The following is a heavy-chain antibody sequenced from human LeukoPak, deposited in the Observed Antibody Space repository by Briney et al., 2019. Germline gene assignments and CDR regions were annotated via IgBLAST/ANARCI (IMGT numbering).Heavy chain of an antibody. CDR1: GSTFRSYE. D-gene: IGHD4-11*01. V-gene: IGHV3-48*03. J-gene: IGHJ4*02. CDR2: ISSSGSTI. CDR3: AREGDYSHYFDY. Sequence: GGSLRLSCAASGSTFRSYEMNWVRQAPGKGLEWVSYISSSGSTIYYADSVKGRFTISRDNAKNSLYLQMNSLRAEDTAVYYCAREGDYSHYFDYWGQEPLVTVSS.